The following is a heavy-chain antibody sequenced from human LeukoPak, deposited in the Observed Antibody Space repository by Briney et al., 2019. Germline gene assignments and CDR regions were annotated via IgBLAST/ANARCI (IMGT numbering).Heavy chain of an antibody. V-gene: IGHV1-8*01. J-gene: IGHJ4*02. CDR1: GYTFTSYY. Sequence: ASVKVSCKASGYTFTSYYMHWVRQATGQGLEWMGWMNPNSGNTGYAQKFQGRVTITRNTSISTAYMELSSLRSEDTAVYYCARGYSGYDFDYWGQGTLVTVSS. CDR2: MNPNSGNT. CDR3: ARGYSGYDFDY. D-gene: IGHD5-12*01.